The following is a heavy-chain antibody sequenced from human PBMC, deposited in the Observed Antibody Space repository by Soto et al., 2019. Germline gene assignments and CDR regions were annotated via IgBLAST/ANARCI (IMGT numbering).Heavy chain of an antibody. D-gene: IGHD3-22*01. J-gene: IGHJ4*02. CDR2: ISYDGSNK. Sequence: GGSLRLSCAASGFTFSSYGMHWVRQAPGKGLEWVAVISYDGSNKYYADSVKGRFTISRDNSKNTLYLQMNSLRAEDTAVYYCAKEEPVAAHYEYYFDYWGQGTLVTVSS. V-gene: IGHV3-30*18. CDR3: AKEEPVAAHYEYYFDY. CDR1: GFTFSSYG.